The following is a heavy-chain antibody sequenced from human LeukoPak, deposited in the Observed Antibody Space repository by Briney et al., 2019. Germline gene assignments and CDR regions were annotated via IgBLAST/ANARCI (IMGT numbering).Heavy chain of an antibody. CDR3: ARGGQYQLLWGGNWFDP. CDR1: GGSFTGHY. V-gene: IGHV4-34*01. Sequence: SETLSLTCAVYGGSFTGHYWSWIRQPPGKGLEWIGEINHSGSTNYNPSLKSRVTISVDTSKNQFSLKLSSVTAADTAVYYCARGGQYQLLWGGNWFDPWGQATLVTVSS. CDR2: INHSGST. D-gene: IGHD2-2*01. J-gene: IGHJ5*02.